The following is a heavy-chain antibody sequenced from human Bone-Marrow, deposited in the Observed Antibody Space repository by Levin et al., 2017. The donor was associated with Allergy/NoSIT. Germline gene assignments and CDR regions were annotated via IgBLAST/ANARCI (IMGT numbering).Heavy chain of an antibody. CDR3: TSRSVDTAMVIDY. Sequence: GGSLRLSCTASGFTFGDYAMSWVRQAPGKGLEWVGFIRSKAYGGTTEYAASVKGRFTISRDDSKSIAYLQMNSLKTEDTAVYYCTSRSVDTAMVIDYWGQGTLVTVSS. CDR1: GFTFGDYA. CDR2: IRSKAYGGTT. V-gene: IGHV3-49*04. D-gene: IGHD5-18*01. J-gene: IGHJ4*02.